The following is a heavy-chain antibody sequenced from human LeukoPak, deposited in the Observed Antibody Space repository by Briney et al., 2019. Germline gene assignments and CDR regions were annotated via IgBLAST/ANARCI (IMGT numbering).Heavy chain of an antibody. CDR3: ATHYYDSSGYPYYYYGMDV. CDR2: ISGSGGST. J-gene: IGHJ6*02. Sequence: GSLRLSCAASGFTFSNAWMSWVRQAPGKGLEWVSAISGSGGSTYYADSVKGRFTISRDNSKNTLYLQMNSLRAEDTAVYYCATHYYDSSGYPYYYYGMDVWGQGTTVTVSS. V-gene: IGHV3-23*01. CDR1: GFTFSNAW. D-gene: IGHD3-22*01.